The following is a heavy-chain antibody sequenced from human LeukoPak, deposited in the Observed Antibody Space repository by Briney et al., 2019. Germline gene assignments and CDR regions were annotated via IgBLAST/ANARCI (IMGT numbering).Heavy chain of an antibody. V-gene: IGHV3-30*18. Sequence: PGRSLRLSCAASGISFNTYGMHWVRQGPGKGLEWVAVISYDGSNKWYADSVKGRFTISRDNSKNTLYLQMNSLRPEDTAVYFCAKDLNTYRYDSRDLQHWGQGILVTVSS. J-gene: IGHJ1*01. CDR1: GISFNTYG. CDR2: ISYDGSNK. CDR3: AKDLNTYRYDSRDLQH. D-gene: IGHD3-22*01.